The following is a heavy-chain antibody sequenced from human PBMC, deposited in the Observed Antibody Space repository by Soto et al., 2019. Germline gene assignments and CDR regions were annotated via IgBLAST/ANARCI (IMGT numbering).Heavy chain of an antibody. Sequence: VPTLVNPTQTLTLTCTFSGFSLSTIGVGVGWIRQPPGKALEWLALIYWNDDRRYSPSLKSRLTITKDTSKNQVVLTMKNMDPVDTATYYCAHRPYSSSWETAYNWFEPWGQGTLVTVSS. V-gene: IGHV2-5*01. J-gene: IGHJ5*02. CDR2: IYWNDDR. D-gene: IGHD6-13*01. CDR1: GFSLSTIGVG. CDR3: AHRPYSSSWETAYNWFEP.